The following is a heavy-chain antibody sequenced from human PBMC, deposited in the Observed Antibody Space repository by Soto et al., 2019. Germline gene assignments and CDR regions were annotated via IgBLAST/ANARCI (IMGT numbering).Heavy chain of an antibody. V-gene: IGHV1-18*01. J-gene: IGHJ3*02. D-gene: IGHD6-19*01. CDR3: ARILPVAGTGDDDAFDI. Sequence: QVQLVQSGAEVKKPGASVKVSCKASGYTFTSYGISWVRQAPGQGLEWMGWISAYNGNTNYAQKIQGRVTMTADTSRSTGYLKLRSLRSDDTAVYYCARILPVAGTGDDDAFDIWGKGTIVTVSS. CDR1: GYTFTSYG. CDR2: ISAYNGNT.